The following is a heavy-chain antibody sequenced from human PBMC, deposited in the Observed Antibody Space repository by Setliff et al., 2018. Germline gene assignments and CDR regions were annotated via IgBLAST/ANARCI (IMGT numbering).Heavy chain of an antibody. D-gene: IGHD3-3*01. CDR1: GFPLRNSGVG. CDR2: IYWDDDK. V-gene: IGHV2-5*02. Sequence: SGPTLVNPTQTLTLTCTFSGFPLRNSGVGVGWIRQPPGKALEWLALIYWDDDKRYSPSLKSRLTITKDTAQNQVVLTMTNMDPVDTATYYCAHGGDFWSGYWGGGPRKVGYYFDYWGQGTLVTVSS. CDR3: AHGGDFWSGYWGGGPRKVGYYFDY. J-gene: IGHJ4*02.